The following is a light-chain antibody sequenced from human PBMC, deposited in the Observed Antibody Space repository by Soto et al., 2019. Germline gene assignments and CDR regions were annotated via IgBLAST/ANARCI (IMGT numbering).Light chain of an antibody. Sequence: DXVMTQXXXXXAVTPGEPASISCRSSQSLLHTNGRSYLDWYLQKPGQSPQLLIYVGSSRASGVPDRFSGSGSGTDFTLKISRVEAEDVGVYYCMQALQTPPTFGQGTKVEIK. J-gene: IGKJ1*01. CDR2: VGS. CDR3: MQALQTPPT. V-gene: IGKV2-28*01. CDR1: QSLLHTNGRSY.